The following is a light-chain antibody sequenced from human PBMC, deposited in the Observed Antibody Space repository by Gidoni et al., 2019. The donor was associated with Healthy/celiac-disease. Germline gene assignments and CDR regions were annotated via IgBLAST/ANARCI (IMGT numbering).Light chain of an antibody. CDR1: QSISSY. J-gene: IGKJ3*01. Sequence: IQMTQSPSSLSASVGDRVTITCRASQSISSYLNWYQQKPGKAPKLLIYAASSLQSGVPSRFSCSGSGTDFTLTISSLQPEDFATYYCQQSYSTPFTFGPXTKVDIK. CDR2: AAS. V-gene: IGKV1-39*01. CDR3: QQSYSTPFT.